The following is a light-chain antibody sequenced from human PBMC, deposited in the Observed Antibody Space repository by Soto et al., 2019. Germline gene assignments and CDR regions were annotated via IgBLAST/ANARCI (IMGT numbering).Light chain of an antibody. V-gene: IGKV3D-15*01. Sequence: EIVLTQSPATLSLSPGERATLSCRASQYVSTNLAWYQQQPGQPPRLLIYDISNRATGIPARFSGSGSETEFALTITSLQSEDFAVYYCQQYDTWPLTFGGGTKVDIK. J-gene: IGKJ4*01. CDR1: QYVSTN. CDR3: QQYDTWPLT. CDR2: DIS.